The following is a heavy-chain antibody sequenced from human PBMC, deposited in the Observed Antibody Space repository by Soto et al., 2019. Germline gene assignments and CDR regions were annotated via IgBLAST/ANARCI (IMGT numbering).Heavy chain of an antibody. Sequence: ASVKVSCKASGYTFTSYYKHWVRQAPGQGLEWMGIINPSGGSTSYAQKFQGRVTMTMDTSTSTVYMELSSLRSEHTAVYYGASQGPNFWRGYYKGAFDYWGQGTLVTVSS. CDR1: GYTFTSYY. CDR2: INPSGGST. D-gene: IGHD3-3*01. V-gene: IGHV1-46*01. CDR3: ASQGPNFWRGYYKGAFDY. J-gene: IGHJ4*02.